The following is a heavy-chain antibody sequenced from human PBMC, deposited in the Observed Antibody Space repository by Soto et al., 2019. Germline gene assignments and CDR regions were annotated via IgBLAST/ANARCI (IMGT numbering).Heavy chain of an antibody. D-gene: IGHD3-16*01. CDR1: GGSFSGYY. V-gene: IGHV4-34*01. CDR2: INHSGST. CDR3: ARRMGSGSTGEVDN. Sequence: QVQLQQWGAGLLKPSETLSLTCAVYGGSFSGYYWSWIRQPPGKGLEWIGEINHSGSTNSNPSFKSRVTISVDTSKKWLSLKLSSVTAADTTVYYCARRMGSGSTGEVDNWGQGIMVTVSS. J-gene: IGHJ4*02.